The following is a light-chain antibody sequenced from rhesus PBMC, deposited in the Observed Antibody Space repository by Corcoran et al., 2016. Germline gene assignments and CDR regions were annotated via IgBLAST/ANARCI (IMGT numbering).Light chain of an antibody. V-gene: IGLV2-19*02. CDR1: SSDIGYYNA. Sequence: TAPTQSPSVSGSAGQAFTISCAGTSSDIGYYNAVSWYQQHPGKAPKLMIYEIIKRPTGVSDRFSGSKSGNTASLTISGLQAEDESDYYRSSSADSGTFIFDAGTRLTVL. CDR2: EII. CDR3: SSSADSGTFI. J-gene: IGLJ1*01.